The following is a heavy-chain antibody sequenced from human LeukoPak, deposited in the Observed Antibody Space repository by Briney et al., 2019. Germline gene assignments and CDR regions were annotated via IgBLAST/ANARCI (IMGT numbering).Heavy chain of an antibody. CDR2: IIPIFGTA. V-gene: IGHV1-69*05. CDR1: GGTFSSYA. CDR3: ARAREMATISDYYYYYMDV. D-gene: IGHD5-24*01. J-gene: IGHJ6*03. Sequence: GASVKVSCKVSGGTFSSYAISWVRQAPGQGLEWMGRIIPIFGTANYAQKFQGRVTITTDESTSTAYMELSSLRSEDTAVYYCARAREMATISDYYYYYMDVWGKGTTVTVSS.